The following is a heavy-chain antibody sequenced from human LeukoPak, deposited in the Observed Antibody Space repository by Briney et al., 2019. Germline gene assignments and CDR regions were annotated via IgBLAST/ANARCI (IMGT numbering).Heavy chain of an antibody. CDR2: ISPNSGGT. CDR3: ARAEAGIAARRGPEDFDY. CDR1: GYTFTGYY. Sequence: ASVKVSCKASGYTFTGYYMHWVRQAPGQGLEWMGWISPNSGGTNYAQKFQGRVTMTRDTSISTAYMELSRLRSDDTAVYYCARAEAGIAARRGPEDFDYWGQGTLVTVSS. D-gene: IGHD6-6*01. V-gene: IGHV1-2*02. J-gene: IGHJ4*02.